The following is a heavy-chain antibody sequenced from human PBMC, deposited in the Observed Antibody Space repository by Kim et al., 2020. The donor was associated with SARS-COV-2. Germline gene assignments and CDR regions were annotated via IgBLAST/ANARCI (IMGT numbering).Heavy chain of an antibody. CDR2: DPGGGGRI. V-gene: IGHV3-23*01. CDR1: GFTVNNFA. Sequence: GGSLRLSCVVSGFTVNNFAMSGVRQAPGKGLEWVSTDPGGGGRIVYAEAVKGRFTIYRDNSKNTVFLQMNSVRAEDTAVYYCAKAQPHSGGWYVFDDWGQGTLVTV. D-gene: IGHD6-19*01. CDR3: AKAQPHSGGWYVFDD. J-gene: IGHJ4*02.